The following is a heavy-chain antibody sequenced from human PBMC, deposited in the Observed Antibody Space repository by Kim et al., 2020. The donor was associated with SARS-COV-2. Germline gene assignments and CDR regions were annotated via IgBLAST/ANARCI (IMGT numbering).Heavy chain of an antibody. Sequence: GGSLRLSCAASGFTFSSYGMHWVRQAPGKGLEWVAVIWYDGSNKYYADSVKGRFTISRDNSKNTLYLQMNSLRAEDTAVYYCAKLASGGSSHIDCCGQGTLVTVSS. CDR1: GFTFSSYG. CDR2: IWYDGSNK. V-gene: IGHV3-33*06. D-gene: IGHD2-15*01. J-gene: IGHJ4*02. CDR3: AKLASGGSSHIDC.